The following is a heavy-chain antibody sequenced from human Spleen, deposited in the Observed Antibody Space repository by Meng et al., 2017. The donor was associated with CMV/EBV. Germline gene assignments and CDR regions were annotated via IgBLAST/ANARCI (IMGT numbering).Heavy chain of an antibody. J-gene: IGHJ6*02. Sequence: CADSVKGRFTISRDNSKNTLYLQMNSLRFEDTAVYYCARGGDCSSTSCWSYYGMDVWGQGTTVTVSS. D-gene: IGHD2-2*01. CDR3: ARGGDCSSTSCWSYYGMDV. V-gene: IGHV3-30*03.